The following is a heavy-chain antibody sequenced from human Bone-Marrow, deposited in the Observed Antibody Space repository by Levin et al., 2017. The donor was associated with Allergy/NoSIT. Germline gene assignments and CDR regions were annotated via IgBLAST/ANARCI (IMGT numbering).Heavy chain of an antibody. V-gene: IGHV1-3*01. D-gene: IGHD5-24*01. J-gene: IGHJ5*02. CDR1: GYSFTHYA. CDR3: AREVIPRGSSTQWLPLDWFDP. Sequence: GASVKVSCKASGYSFTHYAIHWVRQAPGQRLEWMGWINPVNGNTKYSQNFQGRVTITKDTSASTVYVELSSLRSEDTAVYYCAREVIPRGSSTQWLPLDWFDPWGQGTLVTVSS. CDR2: INPVNGNT.